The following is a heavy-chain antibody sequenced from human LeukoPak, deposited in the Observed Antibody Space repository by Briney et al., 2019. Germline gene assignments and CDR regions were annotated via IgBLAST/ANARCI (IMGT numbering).Heavy chain of an antibody. Sequence: ASVKVSCKASGDTFSFFAFSWVRQAPGQGLEWMGGMIPIFGTPNYAQNFQGRVTITADESTSTAYMELSSLRSEDTAVYYCSLYCSGGSCRQRGYYYGMDVWGQGTTVTVSS. CDR3: SLYCSGGSCRQRGYYYGMDV. CDR1: GDTFSFFA. CDR2: MIPIFGTP. V-gene: IGHV1-69*13. D-gene: IGHD2-15*01. J-gene: IGHJ6*02.